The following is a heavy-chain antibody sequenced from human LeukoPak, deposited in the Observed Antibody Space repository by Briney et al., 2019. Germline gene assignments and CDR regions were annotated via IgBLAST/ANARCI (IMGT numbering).Heavy chain of an antibody. CDR1: GFTFSTYW. CDR2: ISPDGTSA. V-gene: IGHV3-74*01. D-gene: IGHD3-22*01. Sequence: GGSLRLSCAASGFTFSTYWMHWVRQVPGKGLVWVSRISPDGTSALYADSVKGRFTISRDNAKNTLYLQVNSLRAEDTAVYYCARQSYYYDSSGYYYDYWGQGTLVTVSS. CDR3: ARQSYYYDSSGYYYDY. J-gene: IGHJ4*02.